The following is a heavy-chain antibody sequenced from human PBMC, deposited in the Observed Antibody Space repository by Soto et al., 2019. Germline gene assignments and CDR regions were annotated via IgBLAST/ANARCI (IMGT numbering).Heavy chain of an antibody. Sequence: VALRLSCAASGFTFSSYSMNWVRQAPGKGLEWVSYISSSSSTIYYADSVKGRFTISRDNAKNSLYLQMNSLRDEDTAVYYCAREWKYYYDSSGYPSDAFDIWGQGTMVTV. CDR1: GFTFSSYS. D-gene: IGHD3-22*01. J-gene: IGHJ3*02. CDR3: AREWKYYYDSSGYPSDAFDI. CDR2: ISSSSSTI. V-gene: IGHV3-48*02.